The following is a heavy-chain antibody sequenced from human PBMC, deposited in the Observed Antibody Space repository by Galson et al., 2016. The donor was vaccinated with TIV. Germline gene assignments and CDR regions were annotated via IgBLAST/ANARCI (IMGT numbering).Heavy chain of an antibody. CDR3: ARMLVDIVGAPAATPTGYFDP. J-gene: IGHJ5*02. CDR2: INQGGREI. Sequence: LRLSCAASRFSFNTYWMSWLRQAPGQGLERVARINQGGREIDYVDSVKGRFTISRDNAQTSLYLQMDSLKAEDPAVYYCARMLVDIVGAPAATPTGYFDPWGQGTLVTVSS. D-gene: IGHD2-2*01. V-gene: IGHV3-7*01. CDR1: RFSFNTYW.